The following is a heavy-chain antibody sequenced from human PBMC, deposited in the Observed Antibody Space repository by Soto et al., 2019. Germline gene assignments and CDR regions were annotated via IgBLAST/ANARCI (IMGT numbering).Heavy chain of an antibody. CDR2: IIPIFGTA. J-gene: IGHJ5*02. D-gene: IGHD5-18*01. Sequence: QVQLVQSGAEVKKPGSSVKVSCKASGGTFSSYAISWVRQAPGQGLEWMGGIIPIFGTANYAQKFPGRVTITADESTSTAYMELSSLISEDTAVYYCARYQADTAMVWRWFDPWGQGTLVTVSS. CDR1: GGTFSSYA. V-gene: IGHV1-69*01. CDR3: ARYQADTAMVWRWFDP.